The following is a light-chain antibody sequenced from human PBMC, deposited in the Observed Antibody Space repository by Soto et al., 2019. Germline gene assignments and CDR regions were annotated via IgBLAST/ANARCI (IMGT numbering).Light chain of an antibody. CDR1: QIVLYSSNNKNY. V-gene: IGKV4-1*01. CDR2: WAS. CDR3: QQYYSTPPT. J-gene: IGKJ1*01. Sequence: DIVMTQSPDSLAVSLGERATINCKSSQIVLYSSNNKNYLAWYQQKPGQPPKLLIYWASTRESGVPDRFSGSGSGTDFPLTISSLQAEDVAVYYCQQYYSTPPTFGQGTKVEIK.